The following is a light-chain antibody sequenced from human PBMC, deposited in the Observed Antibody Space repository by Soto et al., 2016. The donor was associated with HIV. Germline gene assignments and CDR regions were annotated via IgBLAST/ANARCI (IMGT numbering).Light chain of an antibody. CDR2: KAS. CDR3: QQYNSYPLT. CDR1: QSISSW. Sequence: DIQMTQSPSTLSASVGDRVTITCRASQSISSWLAWYQQKPGKAPKLLIHKASNLESGVPSRFSGSGSGTEFSLTISSLQPDDFATYYCQQYNSYPLTFGGGTKVEIK. V-gene: IGKV1-5*03. J-gene: IGKJ4*01.